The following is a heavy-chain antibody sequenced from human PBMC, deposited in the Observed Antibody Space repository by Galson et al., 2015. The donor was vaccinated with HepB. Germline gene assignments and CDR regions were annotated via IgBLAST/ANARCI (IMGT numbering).Heavy chain of an antibody. D-gene: IGHD2-15*01. CDR2: IQRDGSQR. CDR3: ARGASGRWTDYSPLDF. CDR1: GFTFSSHW. J-gene: IGHJ4*02. V-gene: IGHV3-7*03. Sequence: SLRLSCAASGFTFSSHWTTWVRQAPERGLEWVATIQRDGSQRYYVDSVKGRFTISRDNAQNSLNLQMDSLRTEDTAVYYCARGASGRWTDYSPLDFWGQGALVTVSS.